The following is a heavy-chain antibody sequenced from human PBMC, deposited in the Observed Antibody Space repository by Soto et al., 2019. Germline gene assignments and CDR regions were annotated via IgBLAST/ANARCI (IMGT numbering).Heavy chain of an antibody. J-gene: IGHJ4*02. D-gene: IGHD6-19*01. Sequence: QVQLQESGPGLVKPAETLSLTCTVSGGSISNYYWSWIRQAPGKGLEWNGYIYYTTNYNPSLKSRVTISADTSKNQISLKLTSVTAADTAVYYCARTSPVAGGFDYWGQGTLVTVSS. V-gene: IGHV4-59*01. CDR1: GGSISNYY. CDR3: ARTSPVAGGFDY. CDR2: IYYTT.